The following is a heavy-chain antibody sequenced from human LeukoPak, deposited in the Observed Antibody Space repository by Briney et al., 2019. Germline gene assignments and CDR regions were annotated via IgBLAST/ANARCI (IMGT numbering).Heavy chain of an antibody. V-gene: IGHV1-8*01. CDR2: MNPNSGNT. D-gene: IGHD3-10*01. Sequence: ASVKVSCKASGYTFTSYDLNWVRQATGQGLEWMVWMNPNSGNTGYAQKFQGRVTMTRNTSISTAYMELSSLRSEDTAVYYCARGPLGSGSYSGVFDYWGQGILVTVSS. J-gene: IGHJ4*02. CDR3: ARGPLGSGSYSGVFDY. CDR1: GYTFTSYD.